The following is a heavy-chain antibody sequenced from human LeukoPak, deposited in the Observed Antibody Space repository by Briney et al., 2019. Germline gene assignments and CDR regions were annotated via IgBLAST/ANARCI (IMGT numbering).Heavy chain of an antibody. V-gene: IGHV4-4*07. Sequence: PSETLSLTCTVSGGSISSYYWCWIRQPAGKGLEWIGRIYTSGSTNYNPSLQSRVTMSVDTSKNQCSLKLSSVTAADTAVYYCAREQWLVPFDNCGQGTLVTVSS. CDR3: AREQWLVPFDN. CDR2: IYTSGST. D-gene: IGHD6-19*01. J-gene: IGHJ4*02. CDR1: GGSISSYY.